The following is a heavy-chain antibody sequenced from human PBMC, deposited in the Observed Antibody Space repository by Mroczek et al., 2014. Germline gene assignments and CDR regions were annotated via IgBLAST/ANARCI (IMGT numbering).Heavy chain of an antibody. V-gene: IGHV5-51*03. Sequence: VQLVQSGAEVKKPGESLKISCKGSGYSFTSYWIGWVRQMPGKGLEWMGIIYPGDSDTRYSPSFQGQVTISADKSISTAYLQWSSLKASDTAMYYCARLAYYYGSGFIIVAGTTWGHGNPGHRLL. CDR1: GYSFTSYW. D-gene: IGHD3-10*01. CDR3: ARLAYYYGSGFIIVAGTT. J-gene: IGHJ4*02. CDR2: IYPGDSDT.